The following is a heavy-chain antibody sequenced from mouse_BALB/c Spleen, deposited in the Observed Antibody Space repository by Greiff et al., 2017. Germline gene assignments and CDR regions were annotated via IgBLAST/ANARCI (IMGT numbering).Heavy chain of an antibody. Sequence: QVQLQQPGAELVRPGASVKLSCKASGYTFTSYWINWVKQRPGQGLEWIGNIYPSDSYTNYNQKFKDKATLTVDKSSSTAYMQLSSPTSEDSAVYYCTTFITLFDVWGAGTTVTVSS. CDR2: IYPSDSYT. CDR3: TTFITLFDV. V-gene: IGHV1-69*02. D-gene: IGHD1-1*01. J-gene: IGHJ1*01. CDR1: GYTFTSYW.